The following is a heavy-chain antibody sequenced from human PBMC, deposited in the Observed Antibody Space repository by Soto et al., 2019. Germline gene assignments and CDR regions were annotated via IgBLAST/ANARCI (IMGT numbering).Heavy chain of an antibody. V-gene: IGHV4-34*01. Sequence: SETLSLTCAFSGGSFSAYYWSWIRQPPGKGLEWIGEINDSGTSNYNPSLKSRVAILLDTSKSQFSLKLSSVTAADTAVYYCASNFGVRRFDPWGQGTLVTVS. CDR1: GGSFSAYY. D-gene: IGHD3-10*01. CDR3: ASNFGVRRFDP. J-gene: IGHJ5*02. CDR2: INDSGTS.